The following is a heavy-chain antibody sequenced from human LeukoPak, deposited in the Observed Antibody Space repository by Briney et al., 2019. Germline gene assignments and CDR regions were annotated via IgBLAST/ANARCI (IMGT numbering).Heavy chain of an antibody. V-gene: IGHV3-7*04. Sequence: GGSLRLSCEASGFTFSSYWMSWVRQAPGKGLEWVANIKQDGSEKYYVDSVKGRFTISRDNAKNSLYLQMSSLRAEDTAVYYCARGRGDGYNSMDYWGLGTLVTVSS. CDR2: IKQDGSEK. J-gene: IGHJ4*02. CDR3: ARGRGDGYNSMDY. CDR1: GFTFSSYW. D-gene: IGHD5-24*01.